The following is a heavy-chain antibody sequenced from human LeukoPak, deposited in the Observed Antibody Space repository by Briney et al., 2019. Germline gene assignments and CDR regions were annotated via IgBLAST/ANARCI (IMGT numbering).Heavy chain of an antibody. CDR2: TIPIFVTA. Sequence: SVKVSCKASGGTFSSYAISWVRQAPGQGLEWMGGTIPIFVTANYAQKFQGRVTITTDESTSTAYMKLSSLRSEDTAVYYCARDPMVRGVLNWFDPWGQGTLVTVSS. CDR3: ARDPMVRGVLNWFDP. V-gene: IGHV1-69*05. J-gene: IGHJ5*02. CDR1: GGTFSSYA. D-gene: IGHD3-10*01.